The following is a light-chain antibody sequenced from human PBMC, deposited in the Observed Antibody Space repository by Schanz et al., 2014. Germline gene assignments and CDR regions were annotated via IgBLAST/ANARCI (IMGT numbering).Light chain of an antibody. V-gene: IGLV2-14*01. CDR1: SSDIGGYDY. J-gene: IGLJ3*02. CDR2: DVF. CDR3: CSYAGSSTLV. Sequence: QSALTQPASMSGSPGQSITISCNGSSSDIGGYDYVSWYRQYPGKAPKLMIYDVFNRPSGVSHRFTGSKSDNTATLTISGLQAEDEAVYYCCSYAGSSTLVFGGGTKLTVL.